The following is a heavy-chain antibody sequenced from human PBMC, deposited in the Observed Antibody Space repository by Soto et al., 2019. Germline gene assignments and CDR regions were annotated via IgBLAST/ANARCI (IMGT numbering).Heavy chain of an antibody. V-gene: IGHV1-2*04. D-gene: IGHD3-22*01. CDR3: ARLVITGEFDY. J-gene: IGHJ4*02. Sequence: ASVKVSCKASGYNFADYHIHWLRQAPGQGFEWMGWINPESGDTKCAQNFQGWVTMTTDKSSSTAYLGLRRLLSDDTAVYFCARLVITGEFDYWGQGTLVTVS. CDR2: INPESGDT. CDR1: GYNFADYH.